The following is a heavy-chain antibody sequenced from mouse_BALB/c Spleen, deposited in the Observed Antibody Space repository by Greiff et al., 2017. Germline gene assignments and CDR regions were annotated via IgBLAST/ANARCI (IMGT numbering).Heavy chain of an antibody. J-gene: IGHJ4*01. Sequence: VQLKESGPELVKPGASVKVSCKASGYAFTSYNMYWVKQSHGKSLEWIGYIDPYNGGTSYNQKFKGKATLTVDKSSSTAYMHLNSLTSEDSAVYYCARMLNYRGVYAMDYWGQGTSVTVSS. CDR1: GYAFTSYN. CDR2: IDPYNGGT. D-gene: IGHD2-1*01. CDR3: ARMLNYRGVYAMDY. V-gene: IGHV1S135*01.